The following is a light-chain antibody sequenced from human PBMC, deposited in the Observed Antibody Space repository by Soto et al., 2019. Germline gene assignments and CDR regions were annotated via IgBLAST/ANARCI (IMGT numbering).Light chain of an antibody. Sequence: HSVLTQPPSASGTPGQRVTISCSGSRSNIGTDTVTWYHHLPGTAPKVLIYSNDQRPSGVPDRFSGSKSGTSAALAIRGLQSDDEAFYYCAAWDDTLNAVIFGGGTKLTVL. CDR1: RSNIGTDT. CDR2: SND. CDR3: AAWDDTLNAVI. J-gene: IGLJ2*01. V-gene: IGLV1-44*01.